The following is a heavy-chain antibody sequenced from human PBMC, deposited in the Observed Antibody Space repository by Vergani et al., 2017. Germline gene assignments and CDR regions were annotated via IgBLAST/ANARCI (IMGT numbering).Heavy chain of an antibody. D-gene: IGHD3-9*01. V-gene: IGHV3-23*01. CDR3: ANSPLDILTGYLNSFDY. Sequence: EVQLLESGGGLVQPGGSLRLSCAASGFTFSSYAMSWVRQAPGKGLEWVSAISGSGGSTYYADSVKGRFTISRDNSKNTLYLQMNSLRAEDTDVYYFANSPLDILTGYLNSFDYWGQGTLVTVSS. J-gene: IGHJ4*02. CDR2: ISGSGGST. CDR1: GFTFSSYA.